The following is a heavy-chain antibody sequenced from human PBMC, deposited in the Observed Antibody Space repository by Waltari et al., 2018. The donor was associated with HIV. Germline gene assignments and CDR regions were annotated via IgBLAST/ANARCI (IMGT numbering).Heavy chain of an antibody. V-gene: IGHV4-34*01. D-gene: IGHD6-19*01. CDR1: GGSFSGYY. CDR2: INHSGST. Sequence: QVQLQQWGAGLLKPSETLSLTCAVYGGSFSGYYWSWIRQPPGKGLEWIGEINHSGSTTYHPSQTGRVTLSVDTSKNQFSLKLSSVTAADTAVYYCARVPRIAVAGLEAFDIWGQGTMVTVSS. J-gene: IGHJ3*02. CDR3: ARVPRIAVAGLEAFDI.